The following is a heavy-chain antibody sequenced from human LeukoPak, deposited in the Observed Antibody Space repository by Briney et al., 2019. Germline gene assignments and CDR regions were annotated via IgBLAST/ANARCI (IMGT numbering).Heavy chain of an antibody. D-gene: IGHD3-3*01. CDR1: GFTLSSYG. J-gene: IGHJ4*02. CDR3: ARDFWNRRFDY. Sequence: PGRSLRLSCAASGFTLSSYGMHWVRQAPGKGLEWVAVIGYDGSNKYFADSVKGRFTISRDNSKNTLYLQMNSLRAEDTAVYYCARDFWNRRFDYWGQGTLVTVSS. CDR2: IGYDGSNK. V-gene: IGHV3-33*01.